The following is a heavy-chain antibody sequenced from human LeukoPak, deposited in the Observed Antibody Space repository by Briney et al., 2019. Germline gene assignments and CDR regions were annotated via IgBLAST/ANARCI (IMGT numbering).Heavy chain of an antibody. CDR2: IYYSGST. CDR1: GGSISSYY. J-gene: IGHJ6*02. Sequence: SETLSLTCTVSGGSISSYYWSWIRQPPGKGLEWIGYIYYSGSTNYNPSLKSRVTISVDPSKNQFSLKLSSVTAADTAVYYCARVNGVRYYYYYYGMDVWGQGTTVTVSS. CDR3: ARVNGVRYYYYYYGMDV. V-gene: IGHV4-59*01. D-gene: IGHD4-17*01.